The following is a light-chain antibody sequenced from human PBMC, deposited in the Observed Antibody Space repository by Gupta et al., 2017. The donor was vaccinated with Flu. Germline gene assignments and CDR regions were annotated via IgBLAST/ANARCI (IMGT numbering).Light chain of an antibody. CDR1: SSSIGSHT. J-gene: IGLJ3*02. CDR2: KNN. Sequence: QSVLTQTPSASGTPGQRVSISCSGRSSSIGSHTVSWYQQLTGTAPKLLIYKNNQRPSGDPARFSCSKSGTSAYLAISVLQSEYEADYYCAAWDDNLFRVFGGGTKVTVL. CDR3: AAWDDNLFRV. V-gene: IGLV1-44*01.